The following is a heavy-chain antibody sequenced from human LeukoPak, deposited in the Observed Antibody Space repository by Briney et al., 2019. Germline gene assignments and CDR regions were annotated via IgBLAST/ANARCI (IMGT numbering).Heavy chain of an antibody. CDR3: AKDQVPYYYDSSGYLFDY. D-gene: IGHD3-22*01. J-gene: IGHJ4*02. CDR1: GFTFSHYW. Sequence: GGSLRLSCAASGFTFSHYWMTWVHQAPGKGLEWVANMKEDGSQETYVDSVKGRFTISRDNSKNTLYLQMNSLRAEDTAVYYCAKDQVPYYYDSSGYLFDYWGQGTLVTVSS. CDR2: MKEDGSQE. V-gene: IGHV3-7*03.